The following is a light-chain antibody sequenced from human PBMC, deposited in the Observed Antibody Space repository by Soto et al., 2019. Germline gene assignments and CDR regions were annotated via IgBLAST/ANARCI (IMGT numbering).Light chain of an antibody. CDR3: MQSLQTPPT. Sequence: EIVMTQSPATLSVSPGERATLSCRASQSVSSNLAWYQQKPGQAPRLLIYGASTRATGIPARFSGSGSGTEFTLTISRVEAEDVGVYYCMQSLQTPPTFGGGTKVEIK. J-gene: IGKJ4*01. V-gene: IGKV3-15*01. CDR2: GAS. CDR1: QSVSSN.